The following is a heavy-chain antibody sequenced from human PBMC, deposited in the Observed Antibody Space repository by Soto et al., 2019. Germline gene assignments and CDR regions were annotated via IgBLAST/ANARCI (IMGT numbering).Heavy chain of an antibody. CDR1: CGPISRYQ. Sequence: SGTLSLTCTVYCGPISRYQWSWIRESPGKGLEWIGYIYYSGSTNYNTSLKSRVTISVDTSKNQFSLKLSSVNDDNKAVYYCARFINMVRGVIGYYGMDVWGQGTTVT. CDR3: ARFINMVRGVIGYYGMDV. V-gene: IGHV4-59*01. J-gene: IGHJ6*02. D-gene: IGHD3-10*01. CDR2: IYYSGST.